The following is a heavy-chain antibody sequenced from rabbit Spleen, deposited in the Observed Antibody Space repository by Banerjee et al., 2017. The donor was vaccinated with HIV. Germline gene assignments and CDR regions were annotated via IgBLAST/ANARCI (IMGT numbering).Heavy chain of an antibody. V-gene: IGHV1S40*01. J-gene: IGHJ4*01. CDR3: ARGGYGGHIYVMGL. CDR1: GFSLSSTY. Sequence: QSLEESGGDLVKPGASLTLTCTVSGFSLSSTYMCWVRQAPGKGLEWIACIWIGSSGSAGSTYYASWAKGRFTISKTSSTTVDLKMTSLTAADTATYFCARGGYGGHIYVMGLWGPGTLVTVS. CDR2: IWIGSSGSAGST. D-gene: IGHD4-2*01.